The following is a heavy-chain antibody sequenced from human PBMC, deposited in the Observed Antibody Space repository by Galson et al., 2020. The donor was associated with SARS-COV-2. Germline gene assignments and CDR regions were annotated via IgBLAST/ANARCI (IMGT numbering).Heavy chain of an antibody. CDR2: ISYDGSRI. D-gene: IGHD3-10*01. CDR1: GFTFTHYA. V-gene: IGHV3-30-3*01. J-gene: IGHJ6*02. Sequence: GGSLRLSCAASGFTFTHYAMHWVRQAPGKGLEWVAVISYDGSRIYYAESVKGRFPISRDNSTNTLSLQINSLRPEDMAVYYCARGGPFGSGSYDSPTYYYYAMDVWGQGTTVTVSS. CDR3: ARGGPFGSGSYDSPTYYYYAMDV.